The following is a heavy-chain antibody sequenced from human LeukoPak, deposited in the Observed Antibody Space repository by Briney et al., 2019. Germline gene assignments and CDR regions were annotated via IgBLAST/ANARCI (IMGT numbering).Heavy chain of an antibody. D-gene: IGHD3-22*01. CDR3: ARYYYDSSGYRYAFDI. Sequence: PSETLSLTCTVSGYSISSTYYWGWIRQPPGKGLEWVGSVFHSGNTNYNPSLKSRVTISVDTSKNQFSLKLSSVTAADTAVYYCARYYYDSSGYRYAFDIWGQGTMVTVSS. V-gene: IGHV4-38-2*02. CDR2: VFHSGNT. J-gene: IGHJ3*02. CDR1: GYSISSTYY.